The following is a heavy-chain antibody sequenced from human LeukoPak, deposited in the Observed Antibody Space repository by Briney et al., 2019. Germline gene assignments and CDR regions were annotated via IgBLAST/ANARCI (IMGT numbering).Heavy chain of an antibody. Sequence: GGSLRLSCAASGFTFSNYWMSWVRRAPGKGLEWVANIRQDGSEKYYVDSMRGRFTISRDNAKNSLYLQMSSLRAEDTAVYYCARSTAGLDYWGQGTLVTVSS. CDR3: ARSTAGLDY. CDR1: GFTFSNYW. V-gene: IGHV3-7*01. J-gene: IGHJ4*02. D-gene: IGHD1-1*01. CDR2: IRQDGSEK.